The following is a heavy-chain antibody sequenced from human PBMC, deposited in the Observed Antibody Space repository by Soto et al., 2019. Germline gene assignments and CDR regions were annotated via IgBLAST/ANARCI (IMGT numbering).Heavy chain of an antibody. CDR3: ARDPSAMGYYYGMDV. CDR2: IWYDGSNK. V-gene: IGHV3-33*01. CDR1: GFTFSSYG. J-gene: IGHJ6*02. D-gene: IGHD3-16*01. Sequence: GGSLRLSCAASGFTFSSYGMHWVRQAPGKGLEWVAVIWYDGSNKYYADSVKGRFTISRDNSKNTLYLQMNSLRAEDTAVYYCARDPSAMGYYYGMDVWGQGTTVTVSS.